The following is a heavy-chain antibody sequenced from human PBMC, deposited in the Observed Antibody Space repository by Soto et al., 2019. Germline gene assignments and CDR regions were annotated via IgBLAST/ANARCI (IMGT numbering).Heavy chain of an antibody. CDR1: GFTFSSYG. D-gene: IGHD2-15*01. CDR3: ARVRCSGGSCYHPSVVDY. Sequence: QVQLVESGGGVVQPGRSLRLSCAASGFTFSSYGMHWVRQAPGKGPEWVAVIWYDGSNKYYADSVKGRFTISRDNSKNTLYLQMNSLRAEDTAVYYCARVRCSGGSCYHPSVVDYWGQGTLVTVSS. J-gene: IGHJ4*02. CDR2: IWYDGSNK. V-gene: IGHV3-33*01.